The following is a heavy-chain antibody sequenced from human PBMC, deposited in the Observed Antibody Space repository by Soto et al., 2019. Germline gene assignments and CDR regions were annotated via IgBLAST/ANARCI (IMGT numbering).Heavy chain of an antibody. D-gene: IGHD2-15*01. V-gene: IGHV3-73*01. CDR1: GFSFSDSA. CDR2: IRSKPKSYAT. Sequence: EVQLVESGGGLVQPGGSLKLSCAASGFSFSDSAAHWVRQASGKGLEWVGRIRSKPKSYATECGASVKGRFTISRDDSKKMAYLQMSSLKLADAAVFYCVGGSTTSDYWGQGTLVTVSS. J-gene: IGHJ4*02. CDR3: VGGSTTSDY.